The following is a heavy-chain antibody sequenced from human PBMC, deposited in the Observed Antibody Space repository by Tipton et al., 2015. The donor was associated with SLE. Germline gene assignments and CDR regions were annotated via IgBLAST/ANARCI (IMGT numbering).Heavy chain of an antibody. J-gene: IGHJ3*02. D-gene: IGHD3-9*01. Sequence: TLSLTCTVSGGSISSHYWSWIRQPPGKGLEWIGYIYYSGSTNYNPSLKSRVTISVDTSKNQFSLKLSSVTAADTAVYYCARERLRYFDWLPDAFDIWGQGTMVTVSS. CDR3: ARERLRYFDWLPDAFDI. V-gene: IGHV4-59*11. CDR1: GGSISSHY. CDR2: IYYSGST.